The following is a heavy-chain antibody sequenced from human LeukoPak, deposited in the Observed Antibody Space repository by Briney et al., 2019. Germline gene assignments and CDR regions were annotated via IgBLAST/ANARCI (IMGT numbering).Heavy chain of an antibody. CDR2: INPNSGGT. CDR3: ARDHRAYSSTRIFDY. D-gene: IGHD6-13*01. CDR1: GYTFTGFY. Sequence: ASVNVSCKASGYTFTGFYIHWVRQAPGQGLEWMGWINPNSGGTNYAQNFQGRVTLTRDTSITTAYMELSRLRYDDTAVYFCARDHRAYSSTRIFDYWGQGNLVTVSS. V-gene: IGHV1-2*02. J-gene: IGHJ4*02.